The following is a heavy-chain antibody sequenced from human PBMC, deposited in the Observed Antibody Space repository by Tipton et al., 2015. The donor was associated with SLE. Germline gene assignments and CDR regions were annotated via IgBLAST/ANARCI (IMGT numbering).Heavy chain of an antibody. Sequence: TLSLTCAVYGGSFSGYYWSWIRQPPGKGLEWIGEINHSGSTNYNPSLMSRVSISADTSKNQFSLKLSSVTAADTAVYYCARVWGSYSYFDYWGQGTLVTVSS. CDR3: ARVWGSYSYFDY. CDR1: GGSFSGYY. V-gene: IGHV4-34*01. J-gene: IGHJ4*02. D-gene: IGHD1-26*01. CDR2: INHSGST.